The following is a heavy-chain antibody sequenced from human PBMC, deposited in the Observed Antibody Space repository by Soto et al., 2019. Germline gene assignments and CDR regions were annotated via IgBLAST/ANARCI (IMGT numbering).Heavy chain of an antibody. V-gene: IGHV3-33*01. Sequence: QVPLVESGGGVVQPGRSLRLSCAASGFTFSSYAMHWVRQAPGKGLEWVAVIWNDGTNRYYADSVKGRFTISRDNSKTTLYLQMNSLRAEDTAVYYCARDNCNYVSAFDIWGQGTMVTVSS. J-gene: IGHJ3*02. CDR3: ARDNCNYVSAFDI. CDR2: IWNDGTNR. CDR1: GFTFSSYA. D-gene: IGHD1-7*01.